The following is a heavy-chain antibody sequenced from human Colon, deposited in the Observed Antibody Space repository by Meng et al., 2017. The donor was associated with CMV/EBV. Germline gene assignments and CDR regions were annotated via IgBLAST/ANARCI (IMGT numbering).Heavy chain of an antibody. V-gene: IGHV3-23*01. D-gene: IGHD2/OR15-2a*01. CDR2: ISSRGDKT. Sequence: GESLKISCVVSGVTFSDSVMSWVRQAPGKGLEWVAAISSRGDKTDYADSVKGRFTISRDNFRNTLILQMSSLKVEDTAVYYCARGQFLHYFDDWGRGTLVTVSS. CDR3: ARGQFLHYFDD. J-gene: IGHJ4*02. CDR1: GVTFSDSV.